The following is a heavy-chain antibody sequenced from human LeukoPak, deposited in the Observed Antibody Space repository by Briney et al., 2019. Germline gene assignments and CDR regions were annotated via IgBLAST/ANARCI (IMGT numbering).Heavy chain of an antibody. J-gene: IGHJ4*02. V-gene: IGHV4-34*01. CDR3: ARGGGNDYGDLRDY. Sequence: SGGSLRLSCAASGFTFSSYEMNWVRQPPGKGLEWIGEINHSGSTNYNPSLKSRVTISVDTSKNQFSLKLSSVTAADTAVYYCARGGGNDYGDLRDYWGQGTLVTVSS. D-gene: IGHD4-17*01. CDR1: GFTFSSYE. CDR2: INHSGST.